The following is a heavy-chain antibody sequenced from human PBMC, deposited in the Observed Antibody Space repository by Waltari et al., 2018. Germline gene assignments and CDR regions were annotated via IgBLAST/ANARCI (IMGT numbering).Heavy chain of an antibody. J-gene: IGHJ3*02. V-gene: IGHV4-59*01. Sequence: QVQLQESGPGLVKPSETLSLTCTVSGGSIRSYYWRWIRQPPGKGLEWIGYIYYSGSTNYNPSLKSRVTISVDTSKNQFSLKLSSVTAADTAVYYCARGDPDAFDIWGQGTMVTVSS. CDR3: ARGDPDAFDI. CDR1: GGSIRSYY. CDR2: IYYSGST.